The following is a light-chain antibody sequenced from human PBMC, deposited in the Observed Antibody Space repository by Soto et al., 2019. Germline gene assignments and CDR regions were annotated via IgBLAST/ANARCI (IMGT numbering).Light chain of an antibody. J-gene: IGKJ1*01. CDR3: QHYGGSPRT. CDR1: QNLNNKY. V-gene: IGKV3-20*01. CDR2: DIS. Sequence: EVVLTQSPGTLSLSPGERATLSCKASQNLNNKYLAWYQKIPGQAPRLLIYDISTRATGIPDRFSGGGSGPDFPLTISRLEPEDFAVYYCQHYGGSPRTFGQGTKVEIK.